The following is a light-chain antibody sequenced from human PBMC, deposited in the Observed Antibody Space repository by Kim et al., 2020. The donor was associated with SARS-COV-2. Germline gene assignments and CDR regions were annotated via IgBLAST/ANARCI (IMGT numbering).Light chain of an antibody. CDR2: EAS. Sequence: IVMTQSPATVSVSVGERVTLSCRASESVRSSLAWYQQKPGQAPRLLIYEASTRATGISDRFSGSGSGTEFSLSISSLQPEDFAVYFCQQYNDWPPLTFGGGTKVDIK. CDR1: ESVRSS. J-gene: IGKJ4*01. CDR3: QQYNDWPPLT. V-gene: IGKV3-15*01.